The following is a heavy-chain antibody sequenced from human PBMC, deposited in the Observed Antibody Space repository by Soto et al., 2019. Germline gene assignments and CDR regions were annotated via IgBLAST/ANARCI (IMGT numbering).Heavy chain of an antibody. CDR3: ARAPETPPIVRVVVPYFFDS. CDR2: INHSGST. Sequence: SETLSLTCAVYGGSFSGYYWSWIRQPPGKGLEWIGEINHSGSTNYNPSLKSRVTISVDTSKNQFSLSVSSVTAADTAVYYCARAPETPPIVRVVVPYFFDSWGQGTLVTVSS. CDR1: GGSFSGYY. D-gene: IGHD3-16*02. J-gene: IGHJ4*02. V-gene: IGHV4-34*01.